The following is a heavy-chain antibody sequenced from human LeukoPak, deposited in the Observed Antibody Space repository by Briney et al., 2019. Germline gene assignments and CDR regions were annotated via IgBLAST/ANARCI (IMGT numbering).Heavy chain of an antibody. CDR3: ARETYSSGWYRQGYFDY. Sequence: SETLSLTCTVSGGSISSYYWSWIRQPPGKGLEWIGYIYYSGSTNYNPSLKSRVTISVDTSKNQFSLKLSSVTAADTAVYYCARETYSSGWYRQGYFDYWGQGTLVTVSP. CDR2: IYYSGST. J-gene: IGHJ4*02. CDR1: GGSISSYY. V-gene: IGHV4-59*01. D-gene: IGHD6-19*01.